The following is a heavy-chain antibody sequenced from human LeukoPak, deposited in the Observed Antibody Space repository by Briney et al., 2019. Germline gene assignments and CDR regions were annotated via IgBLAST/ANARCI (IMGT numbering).Heavy chain of an antibody. Sequence: PGGSLRLSCAASGFTFSSYSMNWVRQAPGKGLEWVAVISYDGSNKYYADSVKGRFTISRDNSKNTLYLQMNSLRAKDTAVYYCARDPYDYVWGSYRPPEDYWGQGTLVTVSS. CDR3: ARDPYDYVWGSYRPPEDY. V-gene: IGHV3-30-3*01. CDR2: ISYDGSNK. CDR1: GFTFSSYS. J-gene: IGHJ4*02. D-gene: IGHD3-16*02.